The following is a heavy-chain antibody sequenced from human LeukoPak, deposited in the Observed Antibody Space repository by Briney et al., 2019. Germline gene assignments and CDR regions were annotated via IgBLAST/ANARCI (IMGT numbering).Heavy chain of an antibody. J-gene: IGHJ6*02. Sequence: SVKVSCKASGGTFSSYAISWVRQAPGQGLEWMGGIIPIFGTANYAQKFQGRVTITADESTSTAYMELSSLRSEDTAVYYCARARTIFGVVAAVTHYYGMDVWGQGTTVTVSS. V-gene: IGHV1-69*13. CDR2: IIPIFGTA. D-gene: IGHD3-3*01. CDR3: ARARTIFGVVAAVTHYYGMDV. CDR1: GGTFSSYA.